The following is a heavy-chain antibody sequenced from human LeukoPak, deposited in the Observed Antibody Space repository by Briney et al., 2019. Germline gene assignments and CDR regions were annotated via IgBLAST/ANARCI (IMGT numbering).Heavy chain of an antibody. CDR2: ISGRSRTI. D-gene: IGHD5/OR15-5a*01. J-gene: IGHJ4*02. V-gene: IGHV3-48*03. CDR3: ARVVSTGNDFDS. Sequence: GGSLRLSCAASGFLFSSYEMNWVRRAPGKGLEWVSYISGRSRTIDYADSVKGRFTISRDNAKNSLYLQMNSLRTEDTALCYCARVVSTGNDFDSWGQGTLSPSPQ. CDR1: GFLFSSYE.